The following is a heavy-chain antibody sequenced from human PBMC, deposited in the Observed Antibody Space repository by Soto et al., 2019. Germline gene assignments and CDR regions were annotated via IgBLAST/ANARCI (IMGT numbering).Heavy chain of an antibody. J-gene: IGHJ6*03. CDR3: ATTPGYCGGDCYPLGYYYYMDV. D-gene: IGHD2-21*01. CDR2: ISSSSSTI. V-gene: IGHV3-48*01. CDR1: GFTFSSYS. Sequence: GGSLRLSCAASGFTFSSYSMNWVRQAPGKGLEWVSYISSSSSTIYYADSEKGRFTISRDNAKNSLFRQMNSLRAEDTAVYYCATTPGYCGGDCYPLGYYYYMDVWGKGTTVTVSS.